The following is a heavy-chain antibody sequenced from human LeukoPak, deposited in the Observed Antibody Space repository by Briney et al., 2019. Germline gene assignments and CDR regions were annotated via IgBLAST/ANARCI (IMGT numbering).Heavy chain of an antibody. V-gene: IGHV1-2*02. J-gene: IGHJ4*02. Sequence: ASVKVSCKASGYTFTGYYMHWVRQAPGQGLEWMGWINPNSGGTNYAQKFQGRVTMTRNTSISTAYMELSSLRSEDTAVYYCARVSYPYYFDYWGQGTLVTVSS. CDR2: INPNSGGT. CDR1: GYTFTGYY. CDR3: ARVSYPYYFDY. D-gene: IGHD1-26*01.